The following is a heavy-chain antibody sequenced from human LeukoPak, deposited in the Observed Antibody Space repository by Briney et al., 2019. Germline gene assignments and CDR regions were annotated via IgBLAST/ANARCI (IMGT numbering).Heavy chain of an antibody. CDR1: GGSINSYY. CDR2: IYYSGST. D-gene: IGHD3-22*01. J-gene: IGHJ3*02. CDR3: ASNYYYDSSGFDI. V-gene: IGHV4-59*01. Sequence: SETLSLTCTVSGGSINSYYWNWIRQPPGKGLEWIGYIYYSGSTNYNPSLKSRVTISVDTSKNQFSLKLSSVTAADTAVYYCASNYYYDSSGFDIWGQGTMVTVSS.